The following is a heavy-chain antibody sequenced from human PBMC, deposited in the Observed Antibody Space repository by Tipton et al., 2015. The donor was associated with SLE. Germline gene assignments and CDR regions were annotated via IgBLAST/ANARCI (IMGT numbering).Heavy chain of an antibody. J-gene: IGHJ6*02. CDR3: AREDCGGDCYWEDHYGMDV. D-gene: IGHD2-21*01. CDR1: GGSFSGYY. V-gene: IGHV4-34*01. CDR2: INHSGST. Sequence: TLSLTCAVYGGSFSGYYWSWIRQPPGKGLEWIGEINHSGSTNYNPSLKSRVTISVDTSKNQFSLNLSSVTAADTAVYYCAREDCGGDCYWEDHYGMDVWGQGTTVTVSS.